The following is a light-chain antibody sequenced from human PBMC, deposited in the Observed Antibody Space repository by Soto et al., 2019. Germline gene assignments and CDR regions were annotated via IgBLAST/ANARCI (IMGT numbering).Light chain of an antibody. CDR2: EVS. CDR3: SSNAGSNILV. Sequence: QSALTQPPSASGSPGQSVTISCTGTSSDVGGYNYVSWYQQHPGKAPKLMIYEVSKRPSGLPDRFSGSKSGNTASLTVSGLQSEYEAGYYCSSNAGSNILVFGGGTKLPAL. CDR1: SSDVGGYNY. V-gene: IGLV2-8*01. J-gene: IGLJ2*01.